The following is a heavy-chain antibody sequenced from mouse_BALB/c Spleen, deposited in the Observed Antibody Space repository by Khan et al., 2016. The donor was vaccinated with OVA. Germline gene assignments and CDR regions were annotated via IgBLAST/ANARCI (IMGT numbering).Heavy chain of an antibody. CDR3: AKWGDLYAMDY. CDR1: GFSLSSYG. CDR2: IWGDGST. V-gene: IGHV2-3*01. J-gene: IGHJ4*01. Sequence: QVQLKESGPGLVAPSQSLSITCTVSGFSLSSYGVNWVRQPPGMGLEWLGVIWGDGSTNYHSALTSRLSISKDNSKSQVFLKRNSLQSDDTATYYCAKWGDLYAMDYWGQGTSGTVSS.